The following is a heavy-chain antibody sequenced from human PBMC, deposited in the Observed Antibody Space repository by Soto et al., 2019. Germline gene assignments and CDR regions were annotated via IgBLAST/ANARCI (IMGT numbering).Heavy chain of an antibody. V-gene: IGHV3-74*01. J-gene: IGHJ4*02. CDR2: INSDGSST. CDR1: GFTFSSYW. CDR3: ARVPGGGYAFSLDDY. D-gene: IGHD5-12*01. Sequence: EVQLVESGGGLVQPGGSLRLSCAASGFTFSSYWMHWVRQAPGKGLVWVSRINSDGSSTTYADSVKGRFTISRDNAKNTLYLQMNSLRAEDTAVYYCARVPGGGYAFSLDDYWGQGTLVTVSS.